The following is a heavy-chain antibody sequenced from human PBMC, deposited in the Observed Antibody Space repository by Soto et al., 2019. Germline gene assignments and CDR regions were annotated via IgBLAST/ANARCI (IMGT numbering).Heavy chain of an antibody. CDR3: ARVHSSIVATTYFEY. CDR1: GGSISSYY. Sequence: SETLSLTCTVSGGSISSYYWIWIRQPPGKGLEWIGYIYYSGSTNYNPSLKSRVTISVDTSKNQFSLKLSSVTAADTAVYYCARVHSSIVATTYFEYWGQGTLVTVSS. V-gene: IGHV4-59*12. J-gene: IGHJ4*02. D-gene: IGHD5-12*01. CDR2: IYYSGST.